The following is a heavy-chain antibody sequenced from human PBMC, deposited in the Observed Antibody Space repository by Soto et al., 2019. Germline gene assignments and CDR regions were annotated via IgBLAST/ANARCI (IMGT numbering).Heavy chain of an antibody. CDR2: IIPMFGTV. CDR3: ARDAGAAGVYDFDMDV. V-gene: IGHV1-69*06. J-gene: IGHJ6*02. Sequence: SVKVSCKASGGTFTSFAISWVRQAPGEGPEWMGRIIPMFGTVNYAQNFQGRVTITADTSTSTAYMELSSLRSDDTAVYYCARDAGAAGVYDFDMDVWGQGTTVTVSS. CDR1: GGTFTSFA. D-gene: IGHD6-13*01.